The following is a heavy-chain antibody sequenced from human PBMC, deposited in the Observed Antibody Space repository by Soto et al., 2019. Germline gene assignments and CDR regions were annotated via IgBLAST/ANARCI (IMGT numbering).Heavy chain of an antibody. CDR3: AREFDGPYYYDSSGFHFDY. CDR1: GYTFTSYA. D-gene: IGHD3-22*01. CDR2: INAGNGNT. J-gene: IGHJ4*02. V-gene: IGHV1-3*01. Sequence: GASVKVSCKASGYTFTSYAMHWVRQAPGQRLEWMGWINAGNGNTKYSQKFQGRVTITRDTSASTAYMELSSLRSEDTAVYYCAREFDGPYYYDSSGFHFDYWGQGTLVTVSS.